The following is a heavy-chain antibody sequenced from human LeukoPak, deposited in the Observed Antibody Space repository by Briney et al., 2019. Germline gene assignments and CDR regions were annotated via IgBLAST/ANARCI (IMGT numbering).Heavy chain of an antibody. CDR1: GGSFSGYY. V-gene: IGHV4-34*01. J-gene: IGHJ6*02. Sequence: PSETLSLTCAVYGGSFSGYYWSWIRQPPGKGLEWIGEINHSGSTNYNPSLKSRVTISVDTSKNQFSLKLSSVTAADTAVYYCARAGSGWPIYYYYGMDVWGQGTTVTVSS. CDR3: ARAGSGWPIYYYYGMDV. D-gene: IGHD6-19*01. CDR2: INHSGST.